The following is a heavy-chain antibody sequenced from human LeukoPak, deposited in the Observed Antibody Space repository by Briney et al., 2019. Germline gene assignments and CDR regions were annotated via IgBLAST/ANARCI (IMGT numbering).Heavy chain of an antibody. CDR1: GYTFGESY. CDR2: IDPDDGET. V-gene: IGHV1-69-2*01. Sequence: ASVKVSCKGSGYTFGESYMHWVQQAPGEGLEWVGLIDPDDGETIYAEKFRDRVTIIADSSTDTAYLELRSLRSEDTAIYYCAASTMPITGDAFDVWGLGTMIIVSS. J-gene: IGHJ3*01. D-gene: IGHD2-2*01. CDR3: AASTMPITGDAFDV.